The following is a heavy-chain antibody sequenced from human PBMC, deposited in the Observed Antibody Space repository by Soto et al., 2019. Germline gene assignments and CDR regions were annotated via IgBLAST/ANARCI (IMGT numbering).Heavy chain of an antibody. V-gene: IGHV1-69*01. D-gene: IGHD6-13*01. CDR3: ARGATHGSSWYFWFYP. CDR2: IIPLFGTT. Sequence: QMQLVQSGAEVRMPGSSVKVSCKASGGTFSTYSINWVRQAPGQGLEWMGGIIPLFGTTNYAQKFKGRVTITADESTSTAYMELSSLRAEDAAVYYCARGATHGSSWYFWFYPWGQGTLVTVSS. CDR1: GGTFSTYS. J-gene: IGHJ5*02.